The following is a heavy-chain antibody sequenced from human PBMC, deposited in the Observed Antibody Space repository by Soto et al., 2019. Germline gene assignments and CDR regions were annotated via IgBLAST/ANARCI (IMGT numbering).Heavy chain of an antibody. Sequence: QLQLQESGPGLVKPSETLSLTCTVSGGSISSSSYYWGWIRQPPGKGLEWIGSIYYSGSTYYNPSLKSRVTISVDTSKNQFSLKLSSVTAADTAVYYCATPSMTTVTTDIWGQGTMVTVSS. D-gene: IGHD4-17*01. CDR1: GGSISSSSYY. V-gene: IGHV4-39*01. J-gene: IGHJ3*02. CDR2: IYYSGST. CDR3: ATPSMTTVTTDI.